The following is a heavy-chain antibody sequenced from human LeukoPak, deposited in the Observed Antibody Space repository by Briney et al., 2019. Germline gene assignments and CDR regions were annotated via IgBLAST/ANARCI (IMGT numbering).Heavy chain of an antibody. Sequence: SETLSLTCTVSGGSISSYYWSWIRQPAGKGLEWIGRIYTSGSTNYNPSLKSRVTMSVDTSKSQFSLKLSSVTAADTAVYYCAREPTVRGVPFNWFDPWGQGTLVIVSS. CDR1: GGSISSYY. D-gene: IGHD3-10*01. V-gene: IGHV4-4*07. CDR3: AREPTVRGVPFNWFDP. CDR2: IYTSGST. J-gene: IGHJ5*02.